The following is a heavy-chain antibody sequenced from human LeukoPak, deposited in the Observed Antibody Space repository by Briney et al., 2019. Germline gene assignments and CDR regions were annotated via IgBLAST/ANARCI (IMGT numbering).Heavy chain of an antibody. V-gene: IGHV4-59*01. J-gene: IGHJ4*02. CDR3: ARVGSGNFDY. Sequence: SETLSLTCTVSGGSISTYYWSCIRQSPGKGLEWIGYMQNSGGTNYNPSLKSRITTLVDTSKNQFSLKLSSVTAADTAVYYCARVGSGNFDYWGQGTLVTVSS. CDR2: MQNSGGT. CDR1: GGSISTYY. D-gene: IGHD1-1*01.